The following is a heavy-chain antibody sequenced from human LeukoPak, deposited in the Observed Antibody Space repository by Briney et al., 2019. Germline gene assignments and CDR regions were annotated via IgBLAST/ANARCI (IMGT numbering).Heavy chain of an antibody. CDR3: AREVLLWFGESPPYFDY. CDR1: GFTFSSYA. Sequence: PARSLRLSCAASGFTFSSYAMHWVPQAPGKGLERVAVISYDGSNKYYTDSVKGRFTISRDNSKNTLYLQMNSLRAEDTAVYYCAREVLLWFGESPPYFDYWVQATLATVSS. V-gene: IGHV3-30-3*01. J-gene: IGHJ4*02. CDR2: ISYDGSNK. D-gene: IGHD3-10*01.